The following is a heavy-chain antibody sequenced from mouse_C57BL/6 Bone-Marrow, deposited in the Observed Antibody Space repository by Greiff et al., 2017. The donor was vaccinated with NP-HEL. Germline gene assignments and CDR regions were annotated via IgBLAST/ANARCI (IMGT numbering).Heavy chain of an antibody. Sequence: DVKLQESGPVLVKPGASVKMSCKASGYTFTDYYMNWVKQSHGKSLEWIGVINPYNGGTSYNQKFKGKATLTVDKSSSTAYMELHSLTSEDSAVYYCASRWLLPPCDYWGQGTTLTVSS. CDR2: INPYNGGT. CDR3: ASRWLLPPCDY. J-gene: IGHJ2*01. V-gene: IGHV1-19*01. CDR1: GYTFTDYY. D-gene: IGHD2-3*01.